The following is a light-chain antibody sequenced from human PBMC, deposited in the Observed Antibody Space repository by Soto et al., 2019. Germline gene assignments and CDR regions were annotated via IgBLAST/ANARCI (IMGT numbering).Light chain of an antibody. V-gene: IGKV1-39*01. Sequence: DIQITQSPSSLSSSVRERFTVTCGASQSIDNYLNWYQQKPGKAPKLLIYAASSLQSGVPSRFSGGGSGTDFTLTISSLQPEDFATYYCQQSYSSPRTFGQGTKVDI. CDR3: QQSYSSPRT. CDR2: AAS. J-gene: IGKJ1*01. CDR1: QSIDNY.